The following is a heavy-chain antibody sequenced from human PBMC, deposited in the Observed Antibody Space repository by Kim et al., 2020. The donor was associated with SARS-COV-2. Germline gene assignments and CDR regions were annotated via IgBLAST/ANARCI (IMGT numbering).Heavy chain of an antibody. V-gene: IGHV1-18*01. J-gene: IGHJ1*01. D-gene: IGHD3-16*01. Sequence: ASVKVSCKASGYTFTSYGISWVRQAPGQGLEWMGWISAYNGNTNYAQKLQGRVTMTTDTSTSTAYMELRSLRSDDTAVYYCARDTPWGSEGDEYFQHWGQGTLVTVSS. CDR1: GYTFTSYG. CDR2: ISAYNGNT. CDR3: ARDTPWGSEGDEYFQH.